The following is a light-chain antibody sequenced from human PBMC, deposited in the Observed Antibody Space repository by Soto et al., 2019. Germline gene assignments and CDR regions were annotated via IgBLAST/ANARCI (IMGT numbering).Light chain of an antibody. J-gene: IGLJ2*01. CDR2: EVS. Sequence: QSALTQPASVSGSPGQSITISCTGSSSDVGGYNYVSWFQRHPGKAPKLIIFEVSNRPSGVSNRFSGSKSGNTASLTISGLQAEDEADYFCRSYTISSTQEVVFGGGTKLTVL. CDR3: RSYTISSTQEVV. V-gene: IGLV2-14*01. CDR1: SSDVGGYNY.